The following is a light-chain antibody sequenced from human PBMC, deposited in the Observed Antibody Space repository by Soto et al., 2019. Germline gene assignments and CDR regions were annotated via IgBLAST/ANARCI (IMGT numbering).Light chain of an antibody. CDR2: GAS. CDR1: QSVTTAY. CDR3: QQYGSSPRT. V-gene: IGKV3-20*01. Sequence: EIVLTQSPGTLSLSPGERANLSSGAGQSVTTAYLAWYQKKPGQAPGLLIFGASRRATGIPDRFSGSGSGTDFTLTISRLEPEDFAVYFCQQYGSSPRTFGQGTKVEIK. J-gene: IGKJ1*01.